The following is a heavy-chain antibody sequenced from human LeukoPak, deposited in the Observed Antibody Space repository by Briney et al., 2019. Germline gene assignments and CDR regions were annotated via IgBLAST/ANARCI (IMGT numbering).Heavy chain of an antibody. D-gene: IGHD3-3*01. CDR3: AKDGTISGVNYFDY. CDR1: GFTFNNYA. J-gene: IGHJ4*02. CDR2: VIGSGFST. Sequence: PGGSLRLSCAASGFTFNNYAMSWVRQAPGKGLEWAVVVIGSGFSTFYSDSVKGRFTIFRDNSKNTLYLQVNSLRVEDTALYYCAKDGTISGVNYFDYWGQGTLVTVSS. V-gene: IGHV3-23*01.